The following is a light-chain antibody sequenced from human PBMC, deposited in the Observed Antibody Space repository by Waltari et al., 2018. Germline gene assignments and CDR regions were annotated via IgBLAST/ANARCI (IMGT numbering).Light chain of an antibody. J-gene: IGKJ1*01. CDR2: ASS. V-gene: IGKV1-9*01. CDR1: QGISTF. Sequence: DIQLTQSPSFLSASVGDSVTIPCRASQGISTFLVWYQQKPGKAPKLLIYASSTLQSGVPSRFSGSGSGREFTLTINSLQPEDFATYYCQQVNDYPRTFGQGTKVEIK. CDR3: QQVNDYPRT.